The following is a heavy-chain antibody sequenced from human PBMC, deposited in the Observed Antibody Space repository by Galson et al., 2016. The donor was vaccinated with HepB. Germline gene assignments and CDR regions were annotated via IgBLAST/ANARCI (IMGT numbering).Heavy chain of an antibody. CDR3: ARDSGDIVATLTFDY. D-gene: IGHD5-12*01. CDR2: ISAYNGNT. Sequence: SVKVSCKASGYTFTSYGISWVRQAPGQGLEWMGWISAYNGNTNYAQKLQGRVTMTTDTSTSTAYMELRSLRSDDTAVYYCARDSGDIVATLTFDYWGQGTLFTVSS. CDR1: GYTFTSYG. V-gene: IGHV1-18*01. J-gene: IGHJ4*02.